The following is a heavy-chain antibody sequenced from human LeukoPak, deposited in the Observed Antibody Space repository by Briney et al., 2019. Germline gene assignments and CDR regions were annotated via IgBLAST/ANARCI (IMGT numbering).Heavy chain of an antibody. D-gene: IGHD4-17*01. CDR1: GGSISSGGYY. CDR3: ARAINTTVTTSGAFDI. CDR2: IYYSGST. J-gene: IGHJ3*02. Sequence: SETLSLTCTVSGGSISSGGYYWSWIRQHPGKGLEWIGYIYYSGSTYYNPSLKSRVTISVDTSKNQFSLKLSSVTAADTAVYYCARAINTTVTTSGAFDIWGQGTMVTVSS. V-gene: IGHV4-31*03.